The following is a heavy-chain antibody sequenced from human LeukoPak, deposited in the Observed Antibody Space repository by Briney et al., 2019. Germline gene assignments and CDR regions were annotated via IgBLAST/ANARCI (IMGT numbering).Heavy chain of an antibody. V-gene: IGHV1-2*02. D-gene: IGHD6-13*01. CDR1: GYTFTDYY. Sequence: ASVKVSCKASGYTFTDYYMHWVRQAPGQGLEWMGWINPNSGGTNYAQQFQGRVTMTRDTSISTAYMELSNLRSDDTAVYYCARGIAVAGGRWFDPWGQGTLVTVSS. CDR2: INPNSGGT. CDR3: ARGIAVAGGRWFDP. J-gene: IGHJ5*02.